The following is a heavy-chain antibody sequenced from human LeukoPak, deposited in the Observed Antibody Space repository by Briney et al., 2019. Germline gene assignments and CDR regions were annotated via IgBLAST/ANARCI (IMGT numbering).Heavy chain of an antibody. CDR1: GGSISSGGYY. CDR2: IYYSGST. Sequence: PSQTLSLTCTVSGGSISSGGYYWSWIRQHPGKGLEWIGYIYYSGSTYYNPSLKSRVTISVDTSKNQFSLRLSSVTAADTAVYYCARARSSSSGNWFDPWGQGTLVTVSS. V-gene: IGHV4-31*03. CDR3: ARARSSSSGNWFDP. J-gene: IGHJ5*02. D-gene: IGHD6-6*01.